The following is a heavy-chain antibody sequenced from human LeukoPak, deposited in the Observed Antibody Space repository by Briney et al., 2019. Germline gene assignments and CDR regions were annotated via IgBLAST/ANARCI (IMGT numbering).Heavy chain of an antibody. CDR2: IYYSGTT. CDR3: ARRRPNLPYSGTSQTFDP. V-gene: IGHV4-39*01. Sequence: VKPSETLSLTCTVSGGSVTSSSYYWGWIRQPPGKGLEWIGSIYYSGTTYYNPSLKSRVTISVDTSKNQFSLKLSSVTAADTAVYYCARRRPNLPYSGTSQTFDPWGQGTLVTVSS. J-gene: IGHJ5*02. CDR1: GGSVTSSSYY. D-gene: IGHD1-26*01.